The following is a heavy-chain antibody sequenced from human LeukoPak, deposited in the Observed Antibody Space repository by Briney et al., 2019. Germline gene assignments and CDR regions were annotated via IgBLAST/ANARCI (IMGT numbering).Heavy chain of an antibody. CDR3: ARGGPSHTLVRGVIYWFDP. D-gene: IGHD3-10*01. CDR2: INTNTGNP. V-gene: IGHV7-4-1*02. CDR1: GYTFTSYA. J-gene: IGHJ5*02. Sequence: ASVKVSCKASGYTFTSYAMNWVRQAPGQGLEWMGLINTNTGNPTYAQGFTGRFVFSLDTSVSTAYLQISSLKAEDTAVYYCARGGPSHTLVRGVIYWFDPWGQGTLVTVSS.